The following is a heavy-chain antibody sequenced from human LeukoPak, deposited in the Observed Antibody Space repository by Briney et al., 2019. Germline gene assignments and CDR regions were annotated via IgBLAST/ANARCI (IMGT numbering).Heavy chain of an antibody. D-gene: IGHD3-3*01. CDR3: AKAYDFWVFDY. Sequence: GGSLRLSCAASGFTFDDYAMSWVRQAPGKGLEWVSAISGSGGSTYYADSVKGRFTISRDNSKNTLYLQMNSLRAEDTAVYYCAKAYDFWVFDYWGQGTLVTVSS. CDR2: ISGSGGST. CDR1: GFTFDDYA. V-gene: IGHV3-23*01. J-gene: IGHJ4*02.